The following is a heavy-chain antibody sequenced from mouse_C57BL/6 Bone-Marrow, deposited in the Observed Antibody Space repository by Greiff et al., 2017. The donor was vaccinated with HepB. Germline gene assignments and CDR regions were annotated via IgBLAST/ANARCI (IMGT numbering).Heavy chain of an antibody. V-gene: IGHV3-6*01. CDR1: GYSITSGYY. CDR2: ISYDGSN. Sequence: EVQVVESGPGLVKPSQSLSLTCSVTGYSITSGYYWNWIRQFPGNKLEWMGYISYDGSNNYNPSLKNRISITRDTSKNQFFLKLNSVTTEDTATYYCARDRIYYDYDEGFAYWGQGTLVTVSA. D-gene: IGHD2-4*01. CDR3: ARDRIYYDYDEGFAY. J-gene: IGHJ3*01.